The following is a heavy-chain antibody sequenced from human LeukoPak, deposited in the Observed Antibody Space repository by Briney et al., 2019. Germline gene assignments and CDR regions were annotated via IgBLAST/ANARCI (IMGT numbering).Heavy chain of an antibody. Sequence: SDTLSLTCTVSGGSISSYYWSWIRQPPGKGLEWIGYIYYSGSTNYNPSLKSRVTISVDTSKNQFSLKLSSVTAADTAVYYCARLTASAEYFQHWGQGTLVTVSS. CDR2: IYYSGST. D-gene: IGHD3-9*01. CDR3: ARLTASAEYFQH. V-gene: IGHV4-59*01. J-gene: IGHJ1*01. CDR1: GGSISSYY.